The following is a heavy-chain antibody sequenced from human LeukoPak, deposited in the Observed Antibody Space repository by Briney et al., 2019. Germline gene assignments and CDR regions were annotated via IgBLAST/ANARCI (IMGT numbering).Heavy chain of an antibody. CDR3: AKDIGEVAGTHYFDY. J-gene: IGHJ4*02. CDR1: RFTFSSYG. V-gene: IGHV3-30*02. Sequence: GGSLRLSCATSRFTFSSYGMHWVRQAPGKGLEWVAFIRYDGSIKYYADSVKGRFTISRDNSRNTLYLQMNYLRAEDTAVYYCAKDIGEVAGTHYFDYWGQGTLVTVSS. D-gene: IGHD6-19*01. CDR2: IRYDGSIK.